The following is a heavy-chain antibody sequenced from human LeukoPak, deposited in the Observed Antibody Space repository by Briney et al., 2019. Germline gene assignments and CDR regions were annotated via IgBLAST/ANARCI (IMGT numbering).Heavy chain of an antibody. Sequence: ASVKVSCKASGYTFTSFDINWVRQATGQGLEWLGWMTPNSGQTGYAQKFQGRVTLTRDTSTGAAYMELRSLTSEDTAVYYCARNEYATGWFDHWGQGTVVTVSS. V-gene: IGHV1-8*01. J-gene: IGHJ5*02. CDR3: ARNEYATGWFDH. CDR1: GYTFTSFD. D-gene: IGHD2-2*01. CDR2: MTPNSGQT.